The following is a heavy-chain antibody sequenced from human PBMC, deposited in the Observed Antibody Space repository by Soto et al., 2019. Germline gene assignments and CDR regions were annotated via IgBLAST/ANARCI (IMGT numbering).Heavy chain of an antibody. V-gene: IGHV1-2*04. Sequence: QVQLVQSGAEVKKPGASVKVSCKASGYTFTGYYMHWVRQAPGQGLEWMGWINPNSGGTNYAQKFQGWVTMTRDTSISTAYMELSRPRSDDTAVYYCARGLYDSSGYYYYLQHWGQGTLVTVSS. J-gene: IGHJ1*01. D-gene: IGHD3-22*01. CDR1: GYTFTGYY. CDR3: ARGLYDSSGYYYYLQH. CDR2: INPNSGGT.